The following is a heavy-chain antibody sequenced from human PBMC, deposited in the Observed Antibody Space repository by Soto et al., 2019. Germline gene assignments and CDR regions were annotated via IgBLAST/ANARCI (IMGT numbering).Heavy chain of an antibody. J-gene: IGHJ4*02. CDR3: ARDPVYSSGWYYFDY. Sequence: GGSLRLSCAASGFTFSSYAMHWVRQAPGKGLEWVAVISYDGSNKYYADSVKGRFTISRDNSKNTLYLQMNSLRAEDRAVYYCARDPVYSSGWYYFDYWGQGTLVTVSS. CDR1: GFTFSSYA. D-gene: IGHD6-19*01. V-gene: IGHV3-30*04. CDR2: ISYDGSNK.